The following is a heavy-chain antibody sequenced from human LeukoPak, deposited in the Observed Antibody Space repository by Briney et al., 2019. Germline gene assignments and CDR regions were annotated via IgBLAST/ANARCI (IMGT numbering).Heavy chain of an antibody. J-gene: IGHJ4*02. CDR3: ATTSGTYYYDSSGYYASVQGLFDY. CDR1: GFTFSSYW. CDR2: IKQDGSEK. D-gene: IGHD3-22*01. Sequence: GGSLRLSCAASGFTFSSYWMSWVRQAPGEGLEWVANIKQDGSEKYYVDSVKGRFTISRDNAKNSLYLQMNSLRAEDTAVYYCATTSGTYYYDSSGYYASVQGLFDYWGQGTLVTVSS. V-gene: IGHV3-7*01.